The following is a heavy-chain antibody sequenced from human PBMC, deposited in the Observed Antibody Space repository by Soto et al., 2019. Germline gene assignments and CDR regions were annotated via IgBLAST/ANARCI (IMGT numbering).Heavy chain of an antibody. Sequence: ESGGGVVQPGRSLRLSCAASGFTFSSYGMHWVRQAPGKGLEWVAVTWYDGSNKYYADSVKGRFTISRDNSKNTLYLQMNSLRAEDTAVYYCASDLGYCSGGSCPRLGIIDYWGQGTLVTVSS. CDR3: ASDLGYCSGGSCPRLGIIDY. CDR1: GFTFSSYG. CDR2: TWYDGSNK. V-gene: IGHV3-33*01. D-gene: IGHD2-15*01. J-gene: IGHJ4*02.